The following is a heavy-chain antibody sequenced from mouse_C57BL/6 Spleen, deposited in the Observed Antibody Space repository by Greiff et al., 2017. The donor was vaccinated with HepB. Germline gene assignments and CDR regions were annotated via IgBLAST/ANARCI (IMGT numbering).Heavy chain of an antibody. V-gene: IGHV1-72*01. CDR2: IDPNSGGT. CDR3: ARGPFITTVVADFDY. Sequence: QVQLKQPGAELVKPGASVKLSCKASGYTFTSYWMHWVKQRPGRGLEWIGRIDPNSGGTKYNEKFKSKATLTVDKPSSTAYMQLSSLTSEDSAVYYCARGPFITTVVADFDYWGQGTTLTVSS. CDR1: GYTFTSYW. D-gene: IGHD1-1*01. J-gene: IGHJ2*01.